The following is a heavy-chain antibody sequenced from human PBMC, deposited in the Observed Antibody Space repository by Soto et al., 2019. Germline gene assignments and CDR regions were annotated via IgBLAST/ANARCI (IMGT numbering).Heavy chain of an antibody. J-gene: IGHJ3*01. CDR1: GYTFTDYS. CDR3: VRDHCYAGSCYDDAFDV. V-gene: IGHV1-3*01. Sequence: ASVKVSCKASGYTFTDYSIHWVRQAPGQRLERMGWINAGSGDTRYSQNFQGRVTITRDSSASTAYVELTSLRSEDTAVYYCVRDHCYAGSCYDDAFDVWGQGTMVTV. D-gene: IGHD2-15*01. CDR2: INAGSGDT.